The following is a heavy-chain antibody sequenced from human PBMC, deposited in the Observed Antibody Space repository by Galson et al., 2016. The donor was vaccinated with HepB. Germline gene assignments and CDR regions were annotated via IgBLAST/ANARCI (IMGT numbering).Heavy chain of an antibody. CDR1: GFTFSTYA. J-gene: IGHJ4*02. D-gene: IGHD6-13*01. CDR2: INSNGGGI. CDR3: VKGVASRPGYYFDL. V-gene: IGHV3-64D*06. Sequence: SLRLSCAASGFTFSTYAMHWVRQAPGKGLEYVSGINSNGGGINYADSVKGKFTISRDNSKNTLYFQMSGLRPEDTAVYYCVKGVASRPGYYFDLWGQGTLVTVSP.